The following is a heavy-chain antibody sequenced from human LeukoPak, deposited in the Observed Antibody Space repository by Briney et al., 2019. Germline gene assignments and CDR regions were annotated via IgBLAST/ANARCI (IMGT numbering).Heavy chain of an antibody. CDR2: IYNDDRT. D-gene: IGHD6-19*01. V-gene: IGHV3-53*01. CDR1: GFTVSRIY. Sequence: GGSLRLSCAASGFTVSRIYMTWVRQAPGKGLEWVSVIYNDDRTNYADSVKGRFTISRDNSENTLYLQMNSLRADGTAVYYCARGSGWLYFDYWGQGTLVTVSS. CDR3: ARGSGWLYFDY. J-gene: IGHJ4*02.